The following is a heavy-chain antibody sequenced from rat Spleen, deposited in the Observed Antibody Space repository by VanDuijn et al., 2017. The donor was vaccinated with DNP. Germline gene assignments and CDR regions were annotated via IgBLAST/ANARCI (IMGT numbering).Heavy chain of an antibody. Sequence: EVQLVESGGGLVQPGRSLKLSCAASGFTFSDYNMAWVRQAPKKGLEWVATISYDGSSTYYRDSVKGRFTISRDNAKSTLYLQMDSLRSEETATYYCTQGNNYAMDAWGQGTSVTVSS. CDR2: ISYDGSST. V-gene: IGHV5-7*01. J-gene: IGHJ4*01. CDR1: GFTFSDYN. D-gene: IGHD3-1*01. CDR3: TQGNNYAMDA.